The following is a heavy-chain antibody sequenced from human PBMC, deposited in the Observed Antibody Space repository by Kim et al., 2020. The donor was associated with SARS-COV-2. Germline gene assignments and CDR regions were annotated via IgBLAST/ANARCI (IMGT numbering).Heavy chain of an antibody. J-gene: IGHJ5*02. CDR2: INTNTGNP. CDR3: ARGRVEMATTSNNWFDP. CDR1: GYTFTSYA. V-gene: IGHV7-4-1*02. D-gene: IGHD1-1*01. Sequence: ASVKVSCKASGYTFTSYAMNWVRQAPGQGLEWMGWINTNTGNPTYAQGFTGRFVFSLDTSVSTAYLQISSLKAEDTAVYYCARGRVEMATTSNNWFDPWGQGTLVTVSS.